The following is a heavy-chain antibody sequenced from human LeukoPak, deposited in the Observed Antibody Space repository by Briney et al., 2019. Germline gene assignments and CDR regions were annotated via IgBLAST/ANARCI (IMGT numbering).Heavy chain of an antibody. CDR3: ARCLVSWSGWYAWFDP. J-gene: IGHJ5*02. V-gene: IGHV4-38-2*02. Sequence: SEALSLTCTVSGYSISSGYYWGWIRQPPGKGLEWIGSIYHSGSTYYNPSLKSRVTISVDTSKNQFSLQLNSVTPEDTAVYYCARCLVSWSGWYAWFDPWGQGTLVTVSS. D-gene: IGHD6-19*01. CDR1: GYSISSGYY. CDR2: IYHSGST.